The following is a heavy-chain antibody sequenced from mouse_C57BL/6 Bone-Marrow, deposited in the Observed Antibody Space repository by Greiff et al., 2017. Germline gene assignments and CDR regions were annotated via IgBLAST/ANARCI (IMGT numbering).Heavy chain of an antibody. CDR3: AKNLLWLRWAMDY. J-gene: IGHJ4*01. D-gene: IGHD2-2*01. V-gene: IGHV2-5*01. CDR2: IWRGGST. CDR1: GFSLTSYG. Sequence: VHLVESGPGLVQPSQSLSITCTVSGFSLTSYGVHWVRQSPGKGLEWLGVIWRGGSTDYNAAFMSRLSITKDNSKSQVFFKMNSLQADDTAIYYCAKNLLWLRWAMDYWGQGTSVTVSS.